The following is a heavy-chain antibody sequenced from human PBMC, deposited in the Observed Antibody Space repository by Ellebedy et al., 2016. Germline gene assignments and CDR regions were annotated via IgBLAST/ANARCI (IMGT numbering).Heavy chain of an antibody. CDR2: IYYSGST. D-gene: IGHD3-16*01. J-gene: IGHJ4*02. CDR3: ARLRGGSGY. Sequence: SETLSLXXTVSGGSISSSSYYWGWIRQPPGKGLEWIGSIYYSGSTYYNPSLKSRVTISVDTSKNQFSLKLSSVTAADTAVYYCARLRGGSGYWGQGTLVTVSS. V-gene: IGHV4-39*01. CDR1: GGSISSSSYY.